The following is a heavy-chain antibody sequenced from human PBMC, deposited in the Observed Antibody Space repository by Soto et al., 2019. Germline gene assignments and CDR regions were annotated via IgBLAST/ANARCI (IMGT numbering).Heavy chain of an antibody. Sequence: EVQLVESGGGLVQPGGSLRLSCAASGFTFSRYWMHWVRQAPGKGLVWVSRISSDGSNIIYADSVKGRFTISRDDAKNTLYLQMNNLRDEDTAVYYCGRDQTMAGPTTLDYWGHGALVTVSS. CDR1: GFTFSRYW. J-gene: IGHJ4*01. CDR2: ISSDGSNI. D-gene: IGHD6-19*01. V-gene: IGHV3-74*01. CDR3: GRDQTMAGPTTLDY.